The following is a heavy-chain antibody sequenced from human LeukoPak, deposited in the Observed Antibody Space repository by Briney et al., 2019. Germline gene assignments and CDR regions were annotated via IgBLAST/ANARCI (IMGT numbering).Heavy chain of an antibody. Sequence: SGPTLVKPTQTLTLTCTFSGFSLSTSGVGVGWIRQPPGKALEWLALIYWDDDKRYSPSLKSRLTITKDTSKNQVVLTMTNMDPVDTATYYCAHTTPWDGSYLLGYAFDIWGQGTMVTVSS. CDR1: GFSLSTSGVG. V-gene: IGHV2-5*02. CDR2: IYWDDDK. D-gene: IGHD1-26*01. J-gene: IGHJ3*02. CDR3: AHTTPWDGSYLLGYAFDI.